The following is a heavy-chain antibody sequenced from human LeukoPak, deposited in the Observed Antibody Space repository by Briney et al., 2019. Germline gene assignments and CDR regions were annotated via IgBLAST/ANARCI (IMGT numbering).Heavy chain of an antibody. D-gene: IGHD6-6*01. CDR1: GYSISSGYY. CDR3: ARDLAGSSSSNWFDP. J-gene: IGHJ5*02. V-gene: IGHV4-38-2*02. Sequence: SETLSLTCTVSGYSISSGYYWGWIRQPPGKGLEWIGSIYHSGSTYYNPSHKSRVTISVDTSKNQFSLKLSSVTAADTAVYYCARDLAGSSSSNWFDPWGQGTLVTVSS. CDR2: IYHSGST.